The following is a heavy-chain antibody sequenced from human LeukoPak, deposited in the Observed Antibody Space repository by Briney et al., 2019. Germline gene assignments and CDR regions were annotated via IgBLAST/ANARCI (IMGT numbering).Heavy chain of an antibody. CDR3: ARSTPSPYYYGSGQGFDP. CDR2: MYYSGST. D-gene: IGHD3-10*01. Sequence: SETLSLTCTVSGGSISNYYWGWIRQPPGKGLEWIGSMYYSGSTNYNPPLKSRVTISVDTSKNQFSLKLSSVSAADTAVYYCARSTPSPYYYGSGQGFDPWGQGTLVTVSS. CDR1: GGSISNYY. V-gene: IGHV4-59*01. J-gene: IGHJ5*02.